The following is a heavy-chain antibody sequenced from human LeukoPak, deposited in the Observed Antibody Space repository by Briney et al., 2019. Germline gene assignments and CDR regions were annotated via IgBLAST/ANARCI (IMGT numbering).Heavy chain of an antibody. CDR1: GFTFSSYA. CDR3: AKVRFHYYFWGGYLS. J-gene: IGHJ5*02. CDR2: NSGSGGST. Sequence: GGSLRLSCGASGFTFSSYAMSWVRQAPGKGLEWVSANSGSGGSTYYADSVKGRFTISRVNSKNTRQRQMNRLRSEDTAVYYCAKVRFHYYFWGGYLSWGEGTLVTVSS. D-gene: IGHD3-3*01. V-gene: IGHV3-23*01.